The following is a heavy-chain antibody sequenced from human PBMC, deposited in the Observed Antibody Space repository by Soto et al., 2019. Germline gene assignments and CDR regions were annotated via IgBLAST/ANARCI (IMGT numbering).Heavy chain of an antibody. CDR3: ARGTFGVVKD. Sequence: QVQLQESGPGLVKPSETLSLTCTVSGGSISSYYWSWIRQSPGKGLEWIGYMYYSGSTNYNPSLKSRVTISIDTSRNQFSLKLSSVTAADTGVYYCARGTFGVVKDWGQGTLVTVSS. CDR1: GGSISSYY. V-gene: IGHV4-59*01. D-gene: IGHD3-3*01. CDR2: MYYSGST. J-gene: IGHJ4*02.